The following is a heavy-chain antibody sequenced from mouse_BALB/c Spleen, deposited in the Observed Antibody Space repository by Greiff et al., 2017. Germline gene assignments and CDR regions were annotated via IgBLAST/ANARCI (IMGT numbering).Heavy chain of an antibody. V-gene: IGHV1-62-2*01. CDR2: FYPGSGSI. Sequence: QVQLQQSGAELVKPGASVKLSCKASGYTFTEYIIHWVKQRSGQGLEWIGWFYPGSGSIKYNEKFKDKATLTADKSSSKVYMELSRLTSEDSAVYFCARHEKGRQVRVRTPFAFWGQGTLVTVSA. J-gene: IGHJ3*01. CDR1: GYTFTEYI. CDR3: ARHEKGRQVRVRTPFAF. D-gene: IGHD3-2*01.